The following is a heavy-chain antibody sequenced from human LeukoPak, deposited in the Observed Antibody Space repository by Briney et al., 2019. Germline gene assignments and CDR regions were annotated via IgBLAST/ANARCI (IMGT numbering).Heavy chain of an antibody. CDR1: GASTSAYY. V-gene: IGHV4-4*08. D-gene: IGHD1-26*01. J-gene: IGHJ3*01. Sequence: PSETLSLTCTVSGASTSAYYWSWIRQPPGKGLEWIGYTYSGGNANYNPSLKSRVITSIDKSANKFFLSLTYVTAADTAIYFCAHSKRGGGYYINAFAVWGQGALVTISS. CDR3: AHSKRGGGYYINAFAV. CDR2: TYSGGNA.